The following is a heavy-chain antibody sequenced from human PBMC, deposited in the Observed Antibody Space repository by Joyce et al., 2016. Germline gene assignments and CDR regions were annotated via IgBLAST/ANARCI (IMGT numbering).Heavy chain of an antibody. D-gene: IGHD5-18*01. CDR1: GGSFSGYY. CDR3: ARGLRYSYGRYYYYMDV. CDR2: IKHSGST. J-gene: IGHJ6*03. Sequence: QVQLQQWGAGLLKPSETLSLTCAVYGGSFSGYYWSWFRQAPGKGLEGIGEIKHSGSTKYNPSLKSRVTISVDTSKNQFSLKLSSVTAADTAVYYCARGLRYSYGRYYYYMDVWGKGTTVTVSS. V-gene: IGHV4-34*01.